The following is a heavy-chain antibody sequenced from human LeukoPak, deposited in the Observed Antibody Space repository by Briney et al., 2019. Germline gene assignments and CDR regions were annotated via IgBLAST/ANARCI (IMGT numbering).Heavy chain of an antibody. Sequence: SETLSLTCTVSGGSISSSSYYWGWIRQPPGKGLEWIGYIYYSGSTNYNPSLKSRVTISVDTSKNQFSLKLSSVTAADTAVYYCARGHCSSTSCPRPHWFDPWGQGTLVTVSS. V-gene: IGHV4-61*05. CDR2: IYYSGST. CDR3: ARGHCSSTSCPRPHWFDP. D-gene: IGHD2-2*01. CDR1: GGSISSSSYY. J-gene: IGHJ5*02.